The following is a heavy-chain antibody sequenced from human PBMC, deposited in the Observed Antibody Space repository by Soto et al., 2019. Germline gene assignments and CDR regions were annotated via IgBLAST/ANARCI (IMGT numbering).Heavy chain of an antibody. D-gene: IGHD6-13*01. J-gene: IGHJ5*02. V-gene: IGHV1-69*01. CDR2: IIPIFGTA. CDR3: ARDRPLHDIAAAGTENWFDP. Sequence: RQAPGQGLEWMGGIIPIFGTANYAQKFQGRVTITADESTSTAYMELSSLRSEDTAVYYCARDRPLHDIAAAGTENWFDPWGQGTLVTVSS.